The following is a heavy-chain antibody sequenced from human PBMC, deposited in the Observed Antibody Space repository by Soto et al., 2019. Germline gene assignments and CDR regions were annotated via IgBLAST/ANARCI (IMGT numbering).Heavy chain of an antibody. Sequence: QVQLVESGGGVVQPGRSLRLSCAASGFTFSSYGMHWVRQAPGKGLEWVAVIWYDGSNKYYADSVKGRFTISRDNSKNTLYLQMNSLRAEDTAVYYCARDLIAVAGSFDYWGRGTLVTVSS. J-gene: IGHJ4*02. D-gene: IGHD6-19*01. CDR1: GFTFSSYG. CDR2: IWYDGSNK. V-gene: IGHV3-33*01. CDR3: ARDLIAVAGSFDY.